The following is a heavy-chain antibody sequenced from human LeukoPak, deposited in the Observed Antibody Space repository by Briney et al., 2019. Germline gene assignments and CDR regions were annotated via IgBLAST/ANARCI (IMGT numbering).Heavy chain of an antibody. CDR1: GFTVSSNY. Sequence: GGSLRLSCAASGFTVSSNYMSWVRQAPGKGLGWVSVIYSGGSTYYADSVKGRFTISRDNSKNTLYLQMNSLRAEDTAVYYCARSSSYDILTGYYLATWGQGTLVTVSS. CDR3: ARSSSYDILTGYYLAT. D-gene: IGHD3-9*01. J-gene: IGHJ5*02. V-gene: IGHV3-66*01. CDR2: IYSGGST.